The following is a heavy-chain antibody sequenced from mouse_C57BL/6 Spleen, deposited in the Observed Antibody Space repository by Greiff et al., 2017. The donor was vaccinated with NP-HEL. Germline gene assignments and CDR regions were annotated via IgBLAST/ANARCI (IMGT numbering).Heavy chain of an antibody. J-gene: IGHJ2*01. CDR1: GYTFTDYY. V-gene: IGHV1-19*01. D-gene: IGHD1-2*01. Sequence: VQLQQSGPVLVKPGASVKMSCKASGYTFTDYYMNWVKQSHGKSLEWIGVINPYNGGTSYNQKFKGKATLTVDKSSSTAYMELNSLTSEDSAVYHCARPLLPRPSDYCDYWGQGTTLTVSS. CDR3: ARPLLPRPSDYCDY. CDR2: INPYNGGT.